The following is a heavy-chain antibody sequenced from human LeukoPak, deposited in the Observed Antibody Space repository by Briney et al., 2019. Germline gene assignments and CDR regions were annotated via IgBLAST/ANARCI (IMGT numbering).Heavy chain of an antibody. CDR1: GYTFTSYG. Sequence: ASVKVSCKASGYTFTSYGISWVRQAPGQGLEWMGWISAYNGNTNYAQKLQGRVTMTTDTSTSTAYMELRSLRSDDTAVYYCARDESRGDYVWGSYRYYNWFDPWGQGTLVTVSS. D-gene: IGHD3-16*02. J-gene: IGHJ5*02. CDR2: ISAYNGNT. CDR3: ARDESRGDYVWGSYRYYNWFDP. V-gene: IGHV1-18*01.